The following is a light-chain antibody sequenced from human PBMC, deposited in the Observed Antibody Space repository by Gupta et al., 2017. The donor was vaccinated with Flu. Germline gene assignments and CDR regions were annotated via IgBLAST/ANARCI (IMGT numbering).Light chain of an antibody. J-gene: IGKJ4*02. CDR2: DAS. CDR3: QQYDNHPRA. V-gene: IGKV1-33*01. CDR1: QDISNY. Sequence: DIQLTQSPSSLSASVGDRVTITCQASQDISNYLNWYQQKPGKAPKLLIYDASNLERGVPSRFSGSGSGTDFTLTISSLQPEDIATYYCQQYDNHPRAFGGGTKVEIK.